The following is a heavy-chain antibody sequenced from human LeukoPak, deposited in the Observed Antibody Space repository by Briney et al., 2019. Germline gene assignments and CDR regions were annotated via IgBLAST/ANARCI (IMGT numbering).Heavy chain of an antibody. D-gene: IGHD1-14*01. J-gene: IGHJ4*02. CDR1: GFTFSDHY. V-gene: IGHV3-72*01. Sequence: GGSLRLSCAASGFTFSDHYMDWVRQAPGKGREWVGRVRNKANGYTTEYAASVKVRFTISRDDSKNSLYLQMNSLETADTAVYYCTSGTLNLFQYWGQGTLVSVSS. CDR2: VRNKANGYTT. CDR3: TSGTLNLFQY.